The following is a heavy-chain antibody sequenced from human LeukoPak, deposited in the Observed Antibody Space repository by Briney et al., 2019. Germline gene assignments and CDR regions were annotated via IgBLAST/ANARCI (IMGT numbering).Heavy chain of an antibody. D-gene: IGHD3-3*01. J-gene: IGHJ4*02. V-gene: IGHV3-23*01. Sequence: PGGSLRLSCAASGFPFISYAMSWARQAPGKGLEGVSAISGSGGSTYYADSVKGRFTISRDNSKNTLYLQMNSLRAEDTAVYYCANDFWSGYYQYWGQGTLVTVSS. CDR2: ISGSGGST. CDR1: GFPFISYA. CDR3: ANDFWSGYYQY.